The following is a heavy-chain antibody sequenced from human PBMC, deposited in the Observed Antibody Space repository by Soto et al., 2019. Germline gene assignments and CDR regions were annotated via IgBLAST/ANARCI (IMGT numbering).Heavy chain of an antibody. CDR3: ARELMTTVINYFDY. V-gene: IGHV4-59*01. CDR2: IYYSGST. D-gene: IGHD4-17*01. Sequence: SETLSLTCTVSGGSISRYYWSWIRQPPGKGLEWIGYIYYSGSTNYNPSLKSRVTISVDTSKNQFSLKPSSVTAADTAVYYCARELMTTVINYFDYWGQGTLVTVSS. CDR1: GGSISRYY. J-gene: IGHJ4*02.